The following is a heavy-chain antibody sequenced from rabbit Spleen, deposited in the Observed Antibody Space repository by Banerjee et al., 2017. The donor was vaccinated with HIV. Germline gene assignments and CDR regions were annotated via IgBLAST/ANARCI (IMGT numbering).Heavy chain of an antibody. CDR1: GLSFSSDYD. J-gene: IGHJ6*01. D-gene: IGHD8-1*01. V-gene: IGHV1S40*01. CDR3: ARDSGSSFSSYGMDL. CDR2: IDSGSSGFT. Sequence: QQLVESGGGLVKPGASLTLTCTASGLSFSSDYDMCWVRQAPGKGLEWIACIDSGSSGFTYFASWAKGRFTISKTSSTTVTLQMTSLTAADTATYFCARDSGSSFSSYGMDLWGQGTLVTVS.